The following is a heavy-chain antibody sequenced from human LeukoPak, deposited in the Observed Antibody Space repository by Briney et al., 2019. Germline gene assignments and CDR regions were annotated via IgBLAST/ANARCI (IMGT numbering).Heavy chain of an antibody. CDR1: GFSVSSNY. D-gene: IGHD7-27*01. V-gene: IGHV3-74*01. J-gene: IGHJ4*02. Sequence: GGSLRLSCAVSGFSVSSNYMSWVRQTAGKGLVWVSRINSGGSGTSYADSVEGRFTISRDNAKNILYLQMNSLRAEDTALYYCATSLGPLTEYWGQGTLVTVSS. CDR3: ATSLGPLTEY. CDR2: INSGGSGT.